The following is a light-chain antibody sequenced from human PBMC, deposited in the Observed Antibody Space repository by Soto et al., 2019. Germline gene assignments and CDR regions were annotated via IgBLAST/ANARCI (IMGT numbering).Light chain of an antibody. CDR1: SSNIGRNL. Sequence: QSVLTQPPSASGSPGQRVSITCSGSSSNIGRNLIYWYQQLPGTAPKLLIYRNHQRPSGGPDRLSGCKSGTSASLAIRGLRSEDEADYYCGTWDDNLGGHVFGAGTKLTVL. CDR2: RNH. CDR3: GTWDDNLGGHV. V-gene: IGLV1-47*01. J-gene: IGLJ1*01.